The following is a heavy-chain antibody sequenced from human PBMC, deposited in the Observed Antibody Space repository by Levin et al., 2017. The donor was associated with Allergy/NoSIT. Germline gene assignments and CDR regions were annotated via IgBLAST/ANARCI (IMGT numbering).Heavy chain of an antibody. V-gene: IGHV3-53*01. D-gene: IGHD2-15*01. CDR3: AIVATTPVWASDK. J-gene: IGHJ3*02. CDR2: IYSGGNT. Sequence: GESLKISCAVSGFTVSSNYMTWVRQAPGKGLEWVSLIYSGGNTYYADSVKGRFIISRDNSKNTLYLEMNSLRAEDTAVYFCAIVATTPVWASDKWGQGTMVTVSS. CDR1: GFTVSSNY.